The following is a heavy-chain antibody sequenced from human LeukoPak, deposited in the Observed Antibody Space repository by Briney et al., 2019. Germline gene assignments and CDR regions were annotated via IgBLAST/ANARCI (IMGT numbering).Heavy chain of an antibody. J-gene: IGHJ4*02. CDR3: ARERYDILTGYYPTLDFDY. V-gene: IGHV3-48*03. CDR1: GFTFSSYE. Sequence: GGSLRLXCAASGFTFSSYEMNWVRQAPGKVLEWVSYISSSGSTIYYADSVKGRFTISRDNAKNSLYLQMNSLRAEDTAVYYCARERYDILTGYYPTLDFDYWGQGTLVTVSS. CDR2: ISSSGSTI. D-gene: IGHD3-9*01.